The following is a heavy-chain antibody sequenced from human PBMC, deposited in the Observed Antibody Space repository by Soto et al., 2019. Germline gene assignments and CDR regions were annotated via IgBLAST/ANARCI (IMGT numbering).Heavy chain of an antibody. J-gene: IGHJ6*02. CDR2: ISYDGSNK. CDR1: GFTFSSYG. D-gene: IGHD3-3*01. V-gene: IGHV3-30*18. Sequence: GGSLRLSCAASGFTFSSYGMHWVRQAPGKGLEWVAVISYDGSNKYYADSVKGRFTISRDNSKNTLYLQMNSLRAEDTAVYYCAKDGAYDFWSGYYTPYYYYYGMDVWGQGTTVTVSS. CDR3: AKDGAYDFWSGYYTPYYYYYGMDV.